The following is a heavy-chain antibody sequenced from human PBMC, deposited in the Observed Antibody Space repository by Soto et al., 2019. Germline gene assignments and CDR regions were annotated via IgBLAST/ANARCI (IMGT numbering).Heavy chain of an antibody. Sequence: SETLSLTRAVYGGSFSGYYWSWIRQPPGKGLEWIGEINHSGSTNYNPSLKSRVTISVDTSKNQFSLKLSSVTAADTAVYYCARIIVGSSSWYRYYYYYGMDVWGQGTTVTVSS. CDR2: INHSGST. CDR3: ARIIVGSSSWYRYYYYYGMDV. D-gene: IGHD6-13*01. V-gene: IGHV4-34*01. CDR1: GGSFSGYY. J-gene: IGHJ6*02.